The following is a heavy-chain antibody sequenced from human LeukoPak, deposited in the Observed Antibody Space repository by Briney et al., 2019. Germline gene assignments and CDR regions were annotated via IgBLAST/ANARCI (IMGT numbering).Heavy chain of an antibody. Sequence: GSLRLSCAASGFTFSSYAMHWVRQAPGKGLEWVAVISYDGSNKYYADSVKGRFTISRDNSKNTLYLQMNSLRAEDTAVYYCARDDVNYWGQGTLVTVSS. CDR1: GFTFSSYA. CDR2: ISYDGSNK. CDR3: ARDDVNY. J-gene: IGHJ4*02. V-gene: IGHV3-30-3*01.